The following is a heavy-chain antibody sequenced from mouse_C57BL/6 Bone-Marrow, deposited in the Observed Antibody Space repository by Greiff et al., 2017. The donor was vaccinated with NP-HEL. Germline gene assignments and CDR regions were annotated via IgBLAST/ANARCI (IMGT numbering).Heavy chain of an antibody. D-gene: IGHD1-1*01. Sequence: VQLQQSGAELVKPGASVKISCKASGYAFSSYWMNWVKQRPGKGLEWIGQIYPGDGDTNYNGKFKGKATLTADKSSSTAYTQLSSLTSEDSAVYFCAGGFTTVVATYWYFDVWGTGTTVTVSS. CDR2: IYPGDGDT. J-gene: IGHJ1*03. CDR1: GYAFSSYW. CDR3: AGGFTTVVATYWYFDV. V-gene: IGHV1-80*01.